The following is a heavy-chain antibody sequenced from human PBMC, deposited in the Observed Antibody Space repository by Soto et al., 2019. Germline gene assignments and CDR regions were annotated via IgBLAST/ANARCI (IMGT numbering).Heavy chain of an antibody. Sequence: QVQLVESGGGVVQPGRSLRLSCAASGFTFSSYGIHWVRQAPGKGLEWVAVISYDGSNKYYADSVKGRFTISRDNSKNTLYLQMNSLRAEDTAVYYCAIAPSSSYYYYGMDVWGQGTTVTVSS. J-gene: IGHJ6*02. CDR3: AIAPSSSYYYYGMDV. CDR1: GFTFSSYG. V-gene: IGHV3-30*03. CDR2: ISYDGSNK.